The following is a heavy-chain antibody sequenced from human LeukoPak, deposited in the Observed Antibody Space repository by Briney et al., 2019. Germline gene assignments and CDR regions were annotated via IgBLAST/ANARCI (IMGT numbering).Heavy chain of an antibody. J-gene: IGHJ3*02. V-gene: IGHV5-51*01. CDR3: ARLDILTGHVAFDI. Sequence: GESLRISCKGSGYRFTSYWIGWVRQMPGKGLEWMGIIYPGDSDTRYSPSFQGQVTISADKSISTAYLQWSSLKASDTAMYYCARLDILTGHVAFDIWGQGTMVTVSS. D-gene: IGHD3-9*01. CDR1: GYRFTSYW. CDR2: IYPGDSDT.